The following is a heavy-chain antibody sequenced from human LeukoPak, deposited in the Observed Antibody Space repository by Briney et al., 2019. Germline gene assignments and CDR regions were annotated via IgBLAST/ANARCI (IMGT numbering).Heavy chain of an antibody. CDR3: AKTRGWPYYFDY. D-gene: IGHD6-19*01. CDR1: GFTFSSYA. CDR2: ISGSCGST. J-gene: IGHJ4*02. Sequence: GGSLRLSCAASGFTFSSYAMSWVRQAPGKGLDWVSAISGSCGSTYYADSVKGRFTISRDNSKNTLYLQMNSLRAEDTAIYYCAKTRGWPYYFDYWGQGTLVTVSS. V-gene: IGHV3-23*01.